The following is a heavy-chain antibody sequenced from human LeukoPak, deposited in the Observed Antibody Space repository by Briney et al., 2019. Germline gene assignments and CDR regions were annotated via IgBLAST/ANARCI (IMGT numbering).Heavy chain of an antibody. J-gene: IGHJ4*02. CDR1: GGSISPYY. CDR3: ARQSSSYDY. D-gene: IGHD6-13*01. Sequence: KASETLSLTCTVSGGSISPYYWSWIRQPPGKGLEWIGYIYYSGSTNYNPSLKSRVTISVDTSKNQFSLKLSSVTAADTAVYYCARQSSSYDYWGQGTLVTVSS. V-gene: IGHV4-59*08. CDR2: IYYSGST.